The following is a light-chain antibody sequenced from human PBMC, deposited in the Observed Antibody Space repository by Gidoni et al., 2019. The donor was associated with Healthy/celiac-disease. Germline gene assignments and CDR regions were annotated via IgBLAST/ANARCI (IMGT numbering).Light chain of an antibody. Sequence: SVLTQPPSVPEDPRHGVTVSISGNRSNIGNNAVSWYQQPPGQAPELLIYCNDLRPSGVPDRFSGSRSGTTASLAISGLQAEDEADYYCTAWDGSLNGYVFGAGTKVTVL. CDR3: TAWDGSLNGYV. CDR1: RSNIGNNA. V-gene: IGLV1-36*01. CDR2: CND. J-gene: IGLJ1*01.